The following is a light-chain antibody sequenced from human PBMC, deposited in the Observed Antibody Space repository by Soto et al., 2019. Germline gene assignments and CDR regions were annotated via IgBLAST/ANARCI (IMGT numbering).Light chain of an antibody. Sequence: QSALTQPPSASGSPGQSVTISCTGTSSDVGGYNYVSWYQQHPGKAPTLMIYEVSKRPSGVPDRFSGSKSGNTASLTVSGLQVEDEADYYCSSYAGSNKKVFGGGTKVTVL. J-gene: IGLJ2*01. CDR3: SSYAGSNKKV. CDR1: SSDVGGYNY. V-gene: IGLV2-8*01. CDR2: EVS.